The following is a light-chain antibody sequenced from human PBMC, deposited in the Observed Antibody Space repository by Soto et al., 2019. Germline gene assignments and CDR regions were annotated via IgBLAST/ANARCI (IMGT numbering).Light chain of an antibody. CDR3: QQYGSSPPMYT. J-gene: IGKJ2*01. CDR2: GAS. Sequence: EIVLTQSPGTLSLSPGERATLSCRASQSVSSSYLVWYQQKPGQAPRLLICGASSRATGIPDRFSGSGSGTDFTLTSSRLEPEDFAVYYWQQYGSSPPMYTFGQGTKLEIK. V-gene: IGKV3-20*01. CDR1: QSVSSSY.